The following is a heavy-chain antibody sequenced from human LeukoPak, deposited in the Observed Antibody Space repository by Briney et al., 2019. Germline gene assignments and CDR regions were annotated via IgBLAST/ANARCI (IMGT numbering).Heavy chain of an antibody. V-gene: IGHV1-18*01. J-gene: IGHJ6*02. D-gene: IGHD6-19*01. Sequence: ASVKVSCKASGYTFTTYGISWVRQAPGQGLEWMGWISNYNGNTNYAPKLQGRVTVTTDTSATTAYMELRTLTSDDTAVYYCAREGVAGTSDYYYGMDVWGQGTTATVSS. CDR2: ISNYNGNT. CDR1: GYTFTTYG. CDR3: AREGVAGTSDYYYGMDV.